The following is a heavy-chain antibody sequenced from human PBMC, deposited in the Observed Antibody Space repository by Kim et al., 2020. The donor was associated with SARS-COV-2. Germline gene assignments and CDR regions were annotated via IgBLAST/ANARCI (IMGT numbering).Heavy chain of an antibody. V-gene: IGHV4-30-2*01. CDR1: GGSISDYS. CDR2: IYHSGRA. D-gene: IGHD5-12*01. CDR3: ARDRGYGHHEY. Sequence: SETLSLTCAVSGGSISDYSWSWIRQPPGKGLEWIGYIYHSGRAFYNSSLKSRVAMSVDTSMDQFSLRLTSVTAADTAVYYCARDRGYGHHEYWGQGTLVTVSS. J-gene: IGHJ4*02.